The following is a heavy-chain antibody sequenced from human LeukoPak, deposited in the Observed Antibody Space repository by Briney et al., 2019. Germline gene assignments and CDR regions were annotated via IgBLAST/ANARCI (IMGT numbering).Heavy chain of an antibody. Sequence: SETLSLTCAVYGGSFSGYYWSWIRQPPGKGLEWIGEINHSGSTNYNPSLKSRVTISVDTSKNQFSLRLSSVTAADTAVYYCARGSWLHAFDIWGQGTVVTVSS. J-gene: IGHJ3*02. CDR2: INHSGST. D-gene: IGHD5-12*01. V-gene: IGHV4-34*01. CDR1: GGSFSGYY. CDR3: ARGSWLHAFDI.